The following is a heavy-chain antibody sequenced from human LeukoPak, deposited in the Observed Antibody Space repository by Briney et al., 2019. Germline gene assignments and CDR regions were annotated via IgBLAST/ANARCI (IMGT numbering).Heavy chain of an antibody. CDR3: ARDLPSSGWYRSPNYYFDY. V-gene: IGHV3-7*01. J-gene: IGHJ4*02. Sequence: GGSLRLSCAASGFTFSSYWMSWVRQAPGKGLEWVANIKQGGSEKYYVDSVKGRFTISRDNAKNSLYLQMNSLRAEDTAVYYCARDLPSSGWYRSPNYYFDYWGQGTLVTVSS. D-gene: IGHD6-19*01. CDR2: IKQGGSEK. CDR1: GFTFSSYW.